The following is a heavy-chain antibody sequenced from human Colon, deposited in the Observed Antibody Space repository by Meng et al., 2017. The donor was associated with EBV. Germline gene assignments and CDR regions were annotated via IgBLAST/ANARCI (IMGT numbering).Heavy chain of an antibody. D-gene: IGHD1-26*01. Sequence: LHQSGAGLVKPSQTPPFTCAISGESVSSNSAAWNWIRQSRSRGLEWLGRTYYRSKWYNDYAVSVKSRITINPDKSKNQFSLQLNSVTPEDTAVYYCARVAVGISSFDYWGQGTLVTVSS. V-gene: IGHV6-1*01. J-gene: IGHJ4*02. CDR1: GESVSSNSAA. CDR3: ARVAVGISSFDY. CDR2: TYYRSKWYN.